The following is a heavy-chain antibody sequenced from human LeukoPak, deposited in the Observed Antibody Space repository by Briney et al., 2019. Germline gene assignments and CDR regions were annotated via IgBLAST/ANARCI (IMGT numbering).Heavy chain of an antibody. CDR3: AGDTHSSSWYDH. V-gene: IGHV3-53*01. CDR2: IYSDGNT. J-gene: IGHJ5*02. D-gene: IGHD6-19*01. Sequence: GGSLRLSCAVSGFTVSSIYMSWVRQAPGRGLEWVSFIYSDGNTYYADSVKGRFTLSRDSSRNTLYLQMNSLRVDDTAVYYCAGDTHSSSWYDHWGQGTLVTVSS. CDR1: GFTVSSIY.